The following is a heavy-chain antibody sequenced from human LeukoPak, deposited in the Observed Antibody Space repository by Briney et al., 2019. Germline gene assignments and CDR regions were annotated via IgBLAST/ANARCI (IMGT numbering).Heavy chain of an antibody. J-gene: IGHJ4*02. Sequence: PGGSLRLSCAASGFTFSSYSMNWVRQAPGKGLEWVSSISSSSSYIYYADSVKGRFTISRDNAKNSLYLQMNSLRAEDTAVYYCARGVPYDSWSGPHYSDYWGQGTPVTVSS. V-gene: IGHV3-21*01. CDR2: ISSSSSYI. CDR3: ARGVPYDSWSGPHYSDY. D-gene: IGHD3-3*01. CDR1: GFTFSSYS.